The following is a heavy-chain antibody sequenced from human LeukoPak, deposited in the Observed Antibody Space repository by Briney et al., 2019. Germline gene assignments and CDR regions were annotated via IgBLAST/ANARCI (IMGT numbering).Heavy chain of an antibody. CDR1: GGSISSYY. D-gene: IGHD3-22*01. CDR3: ARGVGYYAYYYYGMDV. V-gene: IGHV4-59*01. J-gene: IGHJ6*02. Sequence: SETLSLTCTVSGGSISSYYWRWIRQPPGKGLEWIGYIYYSGSTNYNPSLKSRVTISVDTSKNQFSLKLSSVTAADTAVYYCARGVGYYAYYYYGMDVWGQGTTVTVSS. CDR2: IYYSGST.